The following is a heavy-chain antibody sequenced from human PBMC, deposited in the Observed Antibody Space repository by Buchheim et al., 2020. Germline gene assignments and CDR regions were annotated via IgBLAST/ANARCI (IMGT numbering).Heavy chain of an antibody. J-gene: IGHJ4*02. V-gene: IGHV1-46*01. CDR2: INPSGGST. D-gene: IGHD3-10*01. Sequence: QVQLVQSGAEVKKPGASVKVSCKASGYTFTSYYMHWVRQAPGQGLEWMGIINPSGGSTSYAQKFQGRVTMTRYTSTSTVYMELSSLRSEDTAVYYCARNWERGRFGELSSPDYWGQGTL. CDR1: GYTFTSYY. CDR3: ARNWERGRFGELSSPDY.